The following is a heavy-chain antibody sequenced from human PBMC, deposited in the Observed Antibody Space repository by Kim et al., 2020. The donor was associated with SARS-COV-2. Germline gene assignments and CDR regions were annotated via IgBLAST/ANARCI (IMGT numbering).Heavy chain of an antibody. CDR2: ISSSGSTI. V-gene: IGHV3-48*03. CDR3: ARHTYYYDSSGYYAYYFDY. J-gene: IGHJ4*02. D-gene: IGHD3-22*01. CDR1: GFTFSSYE. Sequence: GGSLRLSCAASGFTFSSYEMNWVRQAPGKGLEWVSYISSSGSTIYYADSVKGRFTISRDNAKNSLYLQMNSLRAEDTAVYYCARHTYYYDSSGYYAYYFDYWGQGTLVTVSS.